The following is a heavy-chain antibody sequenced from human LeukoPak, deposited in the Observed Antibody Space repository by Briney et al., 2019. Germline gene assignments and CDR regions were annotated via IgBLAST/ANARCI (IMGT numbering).Heavy chain of an antibody. CDR1: GFTFSSYS. J-gene: IGHJ4*02. Sequence: PGGSLRLSCAASGFTFSSYSMNWVRQAPGKALEWVSLISWNGVSTYYADSIKGRFTISRDNSKNSLYLQMNSLRTEDTALYYCAKERGTSGYFDYWGQGTLVTASS. CDR2: ISWNGVST. D-gene: IGHD3-10*01. V-gene: IGHV3-43*01. CDR3: AKERGTSGYFDY.